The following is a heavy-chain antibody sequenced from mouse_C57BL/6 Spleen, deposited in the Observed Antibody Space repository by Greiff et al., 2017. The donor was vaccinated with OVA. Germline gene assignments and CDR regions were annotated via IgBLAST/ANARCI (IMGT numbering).Heavy chain of an antibody. Sequence: QVQLQQPGAELVMPGASVKLSCKASGYTFTRYWMHWVKQRPGQGLEWIGEIDPSDSYTNYNQKFKGKSTLTVDKSSSTAYMQLSSLTSEDSAVYYCARPMSDGGAMGYWGQGTSVTVSS. V-gene: IGHV1-69*01. CDR2: IDPSDSYT. CDR1: GYTFTRYW. CDR3: ARPMSDGGAMGY. J-gene: IGHJ4*01.